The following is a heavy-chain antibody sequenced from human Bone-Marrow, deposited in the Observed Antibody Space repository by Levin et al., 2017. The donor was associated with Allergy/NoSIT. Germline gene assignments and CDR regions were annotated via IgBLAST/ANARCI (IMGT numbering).Heavy chain of an antibody. CDR1: GFTFSSYS. CDR2: ISSSSSYI. D-gene: IGHD3-10*01. J-gene: IGHJ6*02. Sequence: PGGSLRLSCAASGFTFSSYSMNWVRQAPGKGLEWVSSISSSSSYIYYADSVKGRFTISRDNAKNSLYLQMNSLRAEDTAVYYCARDLGDRDYYYGMDVWGQGTTVTVSS. CDR3: ARDLGDRDYYYGMDV. V-gene: IGHV3-21*01.